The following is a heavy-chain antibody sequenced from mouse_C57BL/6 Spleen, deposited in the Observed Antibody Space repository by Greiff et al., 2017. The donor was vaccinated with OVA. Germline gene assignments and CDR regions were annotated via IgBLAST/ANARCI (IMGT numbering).Heavy chain of an antibody. D-gene: IGHD1-1*01. CDR1: GFTFSSYA. Sequence: EVKVVESGGGLVKPGGSLKLSCAASGFTFSSYAMSWVRQTPEKRLEWVATISDGGSYTYYPDNVKGRFTISRDNAKNNLYLQMSHLKSEDTAMYYCARRDGSSYRYFDYWGQGTTLTVSS. V-gene: IGHV5-4*03. CDR3: ARRDGSSYRYFDY. J-gene: IGHJ2*01. CDR2: ISDGGSYT.